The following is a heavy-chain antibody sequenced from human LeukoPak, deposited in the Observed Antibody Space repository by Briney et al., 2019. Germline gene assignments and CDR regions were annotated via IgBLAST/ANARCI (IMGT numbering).Heavy chain of an antibody. CDR1: GFTFRSYA. D-gene: IGHD6-13*01. CDR2: ISGSGGTT. CDR3: AKVDGVRAAPGRGRVDS. Sequence: GGSLRLSCAASGFTFRSYAMSWVRQAPGKGLEWVSGISGSGGTTYDADSVKGRFTVSRDNSKSTLYLQLNSLRVEDTAVYYCAKVDGVRAAPGRGRVDSWGQGTLVTVSS. J-gene: IGHJ4*02. V-gene: IGHV3-23*01.